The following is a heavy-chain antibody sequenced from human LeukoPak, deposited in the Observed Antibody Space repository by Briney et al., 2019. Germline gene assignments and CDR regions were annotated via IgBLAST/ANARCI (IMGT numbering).Heavy chain of an antibody. CDR1: GGTFSSYA. V-gene: IGHV1-69*05. Sequence: SVKVSCKASGGTFSSYAISWVRQAPGQGLEWMGGIIPIFGTANYAQKFQGRVTITTVESTSTAYMELSSLRSEDTAVYYCARGWDIVVVPAAILAYWGQGTLVTVSS. CDR2: IIPIFGTA. D-gene: IGHD2-2*02. CDR3: ARGWDIVVVPAAILAY. J-gene: IGHJ4*02.